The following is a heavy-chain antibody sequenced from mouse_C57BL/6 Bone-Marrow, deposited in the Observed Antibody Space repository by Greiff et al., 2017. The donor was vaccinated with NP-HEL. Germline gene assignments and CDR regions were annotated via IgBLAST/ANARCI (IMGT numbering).Heavy chain of an antibody. D-gene: IGHD1-1*01. J-gene: IGHJ2*01. V-gene: IGHV3-8*01. CDR1: GYSITSYY. CDR2: ISYSGST. CDR3: ARYSYYYGSSYFDY. Sequence: EVMLVESGPGLAKPSQTLSLTCSVSGYSITSYYWNWIRKFPGNKLEYMGYISYSGSTYYNPSLKSRISITRTTYKDQYYLQLNSVTTEDTATYYCARYSYYYGSSYFDYWGQGTTLTVSS.